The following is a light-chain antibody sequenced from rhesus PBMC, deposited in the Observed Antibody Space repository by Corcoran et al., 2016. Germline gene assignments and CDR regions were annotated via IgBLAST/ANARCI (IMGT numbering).Light chain of an antibody. V-gene: IGKV1-25*01. CDR2: DAP. J-gene: IGKJ4*01. CDR1: QGISKY. CDR3: QQPNSYPLT. Sequence: DIQMTQSPSSLSASVGDTVTITCQASQGISKYSAWYQQKPGKAPKLLIYDAPTLQSGDPSRFSGSGSGTEFTFTISSLLPGDFATDYCQQPNSYPLTFGGGTKVERK.